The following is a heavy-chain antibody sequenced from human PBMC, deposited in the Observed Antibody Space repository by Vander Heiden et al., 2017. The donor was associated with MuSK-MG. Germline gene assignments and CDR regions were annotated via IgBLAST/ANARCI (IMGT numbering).Heavy chain of an antibody. J-gene: IGHJ4*02. CDR1: GFTCSSYW. D-gene: IGHD1-20*01. V-gene: IGHV3-7*01. Sequence: ELQLGEAGGGVGQECRSRRPPWPSSGFTCSSYWMSWVRQAPGKGLEWVANIKQDASVKDDVDSVKGRFTISRDKAKNSLYMKMNSLTAEDTAVYYCARGNNWTDYWGQVTLVTVSS. CDR2: IKQDASVK. CDR3: ARGNNWTDY.